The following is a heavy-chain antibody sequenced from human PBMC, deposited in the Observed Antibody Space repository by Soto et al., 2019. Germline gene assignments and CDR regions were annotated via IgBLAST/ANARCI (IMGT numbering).Heavy chain of an antibody. CDR1: GFTFSSYG. J-gene: IGHJ4*02. Sequence: QVQLVESGGGVVQPGRSLRLSCAASGFTFSSYGMHWVRQAPGKGLEWVAVIWYDGSNKYYADSVKGRFTISRDNSTNTLYLQMNSLSAEDTAVYYCARDRYCSGGSVRACDHFRDYWGQGTLVTVSS. CDR2: IWYDGSNK. V-gene: IGHV3-33*01. CDR3: ARDRYCSGGSVRACDHFRDY. D-gene: IGHD2-15*01.